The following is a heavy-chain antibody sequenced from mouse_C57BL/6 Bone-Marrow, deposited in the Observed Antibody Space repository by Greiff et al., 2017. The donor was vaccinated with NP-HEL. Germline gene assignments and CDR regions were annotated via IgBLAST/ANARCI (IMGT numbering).Heavy chain of an antibody. Sequence: EVNVVESGGGLVQPGGSLSLSCAASGFTFTDYYMSWVRQPPGKALEWLGFIRNKANGYTTEYSAYVKGRLTMSRDNSQSILYLHSTALRAEDSATYYCARYPLYYYGSSHWYFDVWGTGTTVTVSS. V-gene: IGHV7-3*01. CDR2: IRNKANGYTT. J-gene: IGHJ1*03. CDR3: ARYPLYYYGSSHWYFDV. CDR1: GFTFTDYY. D-gene: IGHD1-1*01.